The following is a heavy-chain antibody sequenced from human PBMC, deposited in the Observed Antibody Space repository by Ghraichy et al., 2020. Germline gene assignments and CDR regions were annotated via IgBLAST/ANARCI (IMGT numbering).Heavy chain of an antibody. V-gene: IGHV3-23*01. CDR3: AKGGSCSWA. CDR2: ISGSGGST. J-gene: IGHJ5*02. CDR1: GFTFSSYA. D-gene: IGHD2-15*01. Sequence: GESLNISCAASGFTFSSYAMSWVRQAPGKGLEWVSAISGSGGSTYYADSVKGRFTISRDNSKNTLYLQMNSLRAEDTAVYYCAKGGSCSWAWGQGTLVTVSS.